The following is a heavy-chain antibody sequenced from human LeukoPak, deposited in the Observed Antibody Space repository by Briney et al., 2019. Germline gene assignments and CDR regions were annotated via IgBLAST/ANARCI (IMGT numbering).Heavy chain of an antibody. D-gene: IGHD6-19*01. CDR1: GYTFTSYA. Sequence: ASVTVSCKASGYTFTSYAMHWVRQAPGQRLEWMGWISSGNGNTKYSQKFQGRVTITRDTSASTAYMELSSLRSEDTAVYYCARPVMYSSGPFDYWGQGTLVTVSS. J-gene: IGHJ4*02. CDR2: ISSGNGNT. V-gene: IGHV1-3*01. CDR3: ARPVMYSSGPFDY.